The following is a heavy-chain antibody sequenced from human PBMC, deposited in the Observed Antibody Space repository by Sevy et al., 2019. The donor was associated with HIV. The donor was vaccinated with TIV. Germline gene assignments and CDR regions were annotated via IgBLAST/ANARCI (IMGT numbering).Heavy chain of an antibody. V-gene: IGHV1-69*13. J-gene: IGHJ4*02. D-gene: IGHD3-22*01. Sequence: ASVKVSYKASGGTFSSYAISWVRQAPGQGLEWMGGIIPIFGTANYAQKFQGRVTITADESTSTAYMELSSLRSEDTAVYYCAAGDYYDSSGITRYWGQGTLVTVSS. CDR2: IIPIFGTA. CDR1: GGTFSSYA. CDR3: AAGDYYDSSGITRY.